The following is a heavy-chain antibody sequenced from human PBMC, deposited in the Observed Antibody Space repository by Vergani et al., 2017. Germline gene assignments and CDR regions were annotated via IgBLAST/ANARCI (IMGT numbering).Heavy chain of an antibody. J-gene: IGHJ6*02. CDR2: IIPILGIA. CDR1: GGTFSSYT. D-gene: IGHD5-18*01. CDR3: AKDGEYSYGYRNYYYGMDV. V-gene: IGHV1-69*08. Sequence: QVQLVQSGAEVKKPGSSVKVSCKASGGTFSSYTISWVRQAPGQGLEWMGRIIPILGIANYAQRFQGRVKITADKSTSTAYMELSSLRSEDTSVYYCAKDGEYSYGYRNYYYGMDVWGQGTTVAVSS.